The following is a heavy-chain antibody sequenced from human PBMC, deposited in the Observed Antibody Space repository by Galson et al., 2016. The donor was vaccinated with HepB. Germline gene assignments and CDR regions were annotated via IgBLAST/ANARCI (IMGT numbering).Heavy chain of an antibody. CDR2: IKSKAAGGTL. CDR3: ARCDSSGRHGAFDI. J-gene: IGHJ3*02. CDR1: GFTFNNAW. V-gene: IGHV3-15*01. D-gene: IGHD3-22*01. Sequence: SLRLSCAASGFTFNNAWMTWVRQAPGKGLEWVGRIKSKAAGGTLDYAAPVKGRFSLSRDDSKDTLYLQMNSLRVEDTAGYYCARCDSSGRHGAFDIWGQGTMVTVSS.